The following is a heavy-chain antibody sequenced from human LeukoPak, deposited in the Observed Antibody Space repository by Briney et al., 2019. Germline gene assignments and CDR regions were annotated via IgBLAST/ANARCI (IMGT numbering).Heavy chain of an antibody. J-gene: IGHJ6*03. V-gene: IGHV1-2*02. D-gene: IGHD6-6*01. CDR3: ARDQESSSFFRYYYYYMDV. CDR1: GYTFTSYY. CDR2: INPNSGGT. Sequence: ASVKVSCKASGYTFTSYYMHWVRQAPGQGLEWMGIINPNSGGTNYAQKFQGRVTMTRDTSISTAYMELSRLRSDDTAVYYCARDQESSSFFRYYYYYMDVWGKGTTVTVSS.